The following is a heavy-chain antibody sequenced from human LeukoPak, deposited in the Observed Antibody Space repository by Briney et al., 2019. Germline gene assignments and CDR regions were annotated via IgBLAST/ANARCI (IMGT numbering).Heavy chain of an antibody. CDR1: GFPFSAYA. V-gene: IGHV3-23*01. D-gene: IGHD3-3*01. J-gene: IGHJ4*02. CDR2: ISASGDTT. Sequence: PGGSLRLSCAASGFPFSAYAMSWVRQAPGKGLEWVSAISASGDTTYYADSVRGRFTISRDNAKNSLYLQMNSLRPEDTAVYYCARGGHITIFGVLIDNWGQGILVTVSS. CDR3: ARGGHITIFGVLIDN.